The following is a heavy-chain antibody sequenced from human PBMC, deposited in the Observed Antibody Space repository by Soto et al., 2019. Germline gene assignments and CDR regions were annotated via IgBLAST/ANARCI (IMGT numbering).Heavy chain of an antibody. CDR1: VAHISSSGYY. Sequence: SETLSPTCTVSVAHISSSGYYWGWIRQPPGKGLEWIGSIYYSGSTYYNPSLKSRVTISVDTSKNQFSLKLSSVTAADTAVYYCARHISGWPQPLDYWGQGTLVTVSS. CDR3: ARHISGWPQPLDY. D-gene: IGHD6-19*01. CDR2: IYYSGST. J-gene: IGHJ4*02. V-gene: IGHV4-39*01.